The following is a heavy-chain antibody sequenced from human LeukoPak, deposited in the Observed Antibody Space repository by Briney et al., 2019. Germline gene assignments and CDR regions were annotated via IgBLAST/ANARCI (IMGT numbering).Heavy chain of an antibody. Sequence: GGSLRLSCAASRFTVSGNYMNWVRQAPGEGLEWVSSISSSSSYIYYADSVKGRFTISRDNAKNSLYLQVNSLRAEDTAVYYCARQYYDIWSGYYTADYYFDYWGQGTLVTVSS. D-gene: IGHD3-3*01. CDR1: RFTVSGNY. J-gene: IGHJ4*02. CDR2: ISSSSSYI. V-gene: IGHV3-21*01. CDR3: ARQYYDIWSGYYTADYYFDY.